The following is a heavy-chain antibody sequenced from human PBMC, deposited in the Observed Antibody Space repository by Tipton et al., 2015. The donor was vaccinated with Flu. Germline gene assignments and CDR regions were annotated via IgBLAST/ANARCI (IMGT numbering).Heavy chain of an antibody. CDR1: GFTFSSYW. CDR3: ARAGGGYRAEYFQH. J-gene: IGHJ1*01. CDR2: IKQDGSEK. Sequence: GSLRLSCAASGFTFSSYWMSWVRQAPGKGLEWVANIKQDGSEKYYVDSVKGRFTISRDNAKNSLYLQMNSLRAEDTAVYYCARAGGGYRAEYFQHWGQGTLVTVSS. V-gene: IGHV3-7*01. D-gene: IGHD2-15*01.